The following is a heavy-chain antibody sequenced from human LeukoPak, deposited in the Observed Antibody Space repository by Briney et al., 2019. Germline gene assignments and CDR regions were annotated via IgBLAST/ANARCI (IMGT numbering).Heavy chain of an antibody. V-gene: IGHV3-23*01. CDR2: ISGSGGST. Sequence: PGGSLLLSCASSGFTFSSYAMSWVRPAPGKGLEWVSAISGSGGSTYYADSVKGRFTISRDNSKNTLYLQMNSLRAEDTAVYYCAKDGSAYVTTSDYWGQGTLVTVSS. J-gene: IGHJ4*02. CDR3: AKDGSAYVTTSDY. D-gene: IGHD3-10*01. CDR1: GFTFSSYA.